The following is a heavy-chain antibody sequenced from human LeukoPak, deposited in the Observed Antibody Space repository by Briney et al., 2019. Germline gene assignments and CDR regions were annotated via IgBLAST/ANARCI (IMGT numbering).Heavy chain of an antibody. CDR3: AREMATVDY. D-gene: IGHD5-24*01. CDR1: GYTFTGYY. CDR2: INPNSGGT. Sequence: GASVKVSCKASGYTFTGYYMHWVRQAPGQGLEWMGWINPNSGGTNYAQKFQGRVTMTRDTSRSTVYMELSSLRFEDTAVYYCAREMATVDYWGQGTLVTVSS. J-gene: IGHJ4*02. V-gene: IGHV1-2*02.